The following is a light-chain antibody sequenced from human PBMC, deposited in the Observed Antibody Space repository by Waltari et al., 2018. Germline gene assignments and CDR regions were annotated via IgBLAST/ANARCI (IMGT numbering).Light chain of an antibody. CDR1: QRVLYSANNKDY. CDR3: QQYYSTPLT. J-gene: IGKJ4*01. CDR2: WAS. V-gene: IGKV4-1*01. Sequence: DIVMTQSPDSLAVSLGERATINCKSSQRVLYSANNKDYLAWYQKKPGQHPKLLIYWASTRESGVPDRFSGSGSGTDFTLTISSLQAEDVAVYYCQQYYSTPLTFGGGTKVEIK.